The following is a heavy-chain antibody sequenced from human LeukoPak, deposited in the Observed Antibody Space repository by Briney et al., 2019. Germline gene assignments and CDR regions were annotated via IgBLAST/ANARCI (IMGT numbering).Heavy chain of an antibody. Sequence: ASETLSLTCTVSGGSISSSSYYWGWIRQPPGKGLEWIGSIYYSGSTYYNPSLKSRFTISVDTSKNQFSLKLSSVTAADTAVYYCARHVLWVGYCSGGSCYFDYWGQGTLVTVSS. CDR3: ARHVLWVGYCSGGSCYFDY. V-gene: IGHV4-39*01. D-gene: IGHD2-15*01. CDR1: GGSISSSSYY. J-gene: IGHJ4*02. CDR2: IYYSGST.